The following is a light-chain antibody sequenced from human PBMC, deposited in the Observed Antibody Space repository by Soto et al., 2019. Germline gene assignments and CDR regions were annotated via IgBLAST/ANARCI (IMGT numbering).Light chain of an antibody. CDR3: HQYGSSPLT. J-gene: IGKJ2*01. CDR1: QSVSSSF. Sequence: EIVLTQSPGTLSLSPGEGATLSCRASQSVSSSFLAWFQQKPGQAPRLLIHDVSSRATGIPDRFSGSGSGTDFTLSISRLELEDFAVYYCHQYGSSPLTFGQGTKLEIK. CDR2: DVS. V-gene: IGKV3-20*01.